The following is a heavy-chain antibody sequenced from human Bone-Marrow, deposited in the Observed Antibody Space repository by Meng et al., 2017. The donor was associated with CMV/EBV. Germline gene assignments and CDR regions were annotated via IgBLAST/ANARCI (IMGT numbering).Heavy chain of an antibody. Sequence: GESLKISCAASGFTFSTFSMSWVRQAPGKGLEWVSVISVTDGNTYYADSVKGLFTMSRDNSKKTLYLQMNSLRAEDTAVYYCAKGRWLDDWGQGTLVTVYS. CDR1: GFTFSTFS. D-gene: IGHD5-24*01. V-gene: IGHV3-23*01. CDR2: ISVTDGNT. J-gene: IGHJ4*02. CDR3: AKGRWLDD.